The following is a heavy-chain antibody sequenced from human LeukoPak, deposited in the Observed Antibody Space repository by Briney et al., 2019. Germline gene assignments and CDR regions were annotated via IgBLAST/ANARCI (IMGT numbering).Heavy chain of an antibody. D-gene: IGHD6-13*01. CDR1: GYTFTGYF. J-gene: IGHJ3*02. V-gene: IGHV1-2*02. CDR3: ARDRREDQKPGIAAAGKVDAFDI. CDR2: INPNSGGT. Sequence: ASVKVSCKASGYTFTGYFMHWVRQAPGQGLEWMGWINPNSGGTSYLQNFQGRVTMTRDTSISTAYMDLSRLRSDDTAVYYCARDRREDQKPGIAAAGKVDAFDIWGQGTMVTVSS.